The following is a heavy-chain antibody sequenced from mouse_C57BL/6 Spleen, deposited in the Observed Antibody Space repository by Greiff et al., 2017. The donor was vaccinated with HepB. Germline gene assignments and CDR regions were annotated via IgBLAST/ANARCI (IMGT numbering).Heavy chain of an antibody. CDR1: GFNIKDDY. CDR2: IDPENGDT. CDR3: TKHITSRADFDY. J-gene: IGHJ2*01. V-gene: IGHV14-4*01. D-gene: IGHD3-1*01. Sequence: EVQLQQSGAELVRPGASVKLSCTASGFNIKDDYMHWVKQRPEQGLEWIGWIDPENGDTEYASKFQGKATITADTSSNTAYLQLSSLTSEDTAVYYCTKHITSRADFDYWGQGTTLTVSS.